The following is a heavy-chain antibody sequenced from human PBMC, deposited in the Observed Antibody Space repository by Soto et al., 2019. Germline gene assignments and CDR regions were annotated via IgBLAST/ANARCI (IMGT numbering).Heavy chain of an antibody. CDR3: ARSGILNAFDI. Sequence: PGGSLRLSCAASGFTFSSYEMNWVRQAPGKGLEWVSYISSSGSTIYYADSVKGRFTISRDNAKNSLYLQMNSLRAEDTAVYYCARSGILNAFDIWGQGTMVTVSS. CDR2: ISSSGSTI. CDR1: GFTFSSYE. V-gene: IGHV3-48*03. D-gene: IGHD5-18*01. J-gene: IGHJ3*02.